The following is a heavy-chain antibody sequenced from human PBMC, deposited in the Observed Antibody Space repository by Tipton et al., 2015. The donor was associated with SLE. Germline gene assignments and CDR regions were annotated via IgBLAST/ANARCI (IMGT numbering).Heavy chain of an antibody. CDR3: ARESYRDFRGRYDY. Sequence: SLRLSCAASGFSFSIYAMHWVRQAPGKGLEWVAVISYDGSNKYYADPVKGRITISRDNSKNTLYLQMNSLRVEDTAFYYCARESYRDFRGRYDYWGQGILVTVSS. D-gene: IGHD3-3*01. V-gene: IGHV3-30*04. CDR2: ISYDGSNK. J-gene: IGHJ4*02. CDR1: GFSFSIYA.